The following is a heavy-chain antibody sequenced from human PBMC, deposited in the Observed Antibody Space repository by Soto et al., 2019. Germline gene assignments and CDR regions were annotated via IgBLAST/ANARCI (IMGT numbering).Heavy chain of an antibody. V-gene: IGHV1-69*01. CDR3: ARSRATTVVFDI. D-gene: IGHD4-17*01. CDR2: IVPVFGTT. Sequence: QVQLVQSGTEVKNPGSSVRVSCKASGASFRTDAISWVRQAPGQGLEWMGRIVPVFGTTNFAQRFQGRVTITADESTRTAYMYLSSLRSEDTAVYYCARSRATTVVFDIWGQGTIVTGSS. CDR1: GASFRTDA. J-gene: IGHJ3*02.